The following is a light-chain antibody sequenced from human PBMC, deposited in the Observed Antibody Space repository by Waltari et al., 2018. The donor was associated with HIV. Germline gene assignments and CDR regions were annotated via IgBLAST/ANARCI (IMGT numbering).Light chain of an antibody. J-gene: IGKJ4*01. Sequence: IVMTQSPLALVVTPGDPVSISCRSSRSLLETNGYHFLQWYVQKPGQSPQLLMFLTSKRASGVPDRFSGSGSGTEFTLTINNVEAEDVGVYYCMQALQRPLTFGAGTKVEIK. CDR2: LTS. CDR1: RSLLETNGYHF. V-gene: IGKV2-28*01. CDR3: MQALQRPLT.